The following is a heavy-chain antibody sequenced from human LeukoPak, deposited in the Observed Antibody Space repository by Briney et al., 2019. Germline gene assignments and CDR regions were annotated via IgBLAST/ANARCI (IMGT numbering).Heavy chain of an antibody. CDR1: GFTFSDYY. CDR2: ISNSGNNI. D-gene: IGHD6-19*01. J-gene: IGHJ6*03. V-gene: IGHV3-11*04. CDR3: ARYGLGYYYMDV. Sequence: GGSLRLSCAASGFTFSDYYMGWIRQAPGKGLEWVSYISNSGNNIYYADSVKGRFTIFRDNAKNSLYLQMNSLRAEDTAVYYCARYGLGYYYMDVWGKGTTVTVSS.